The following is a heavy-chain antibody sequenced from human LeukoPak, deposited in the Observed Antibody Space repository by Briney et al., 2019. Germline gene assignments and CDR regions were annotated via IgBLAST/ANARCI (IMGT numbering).Heavy chain of an antibody. J-gene: IGHJ4*02. Sequence: PSETLSLTCAVYGGSFSGYYWSWIRQPPGKGLEWIGEINRSGSTNYNPSLKSRVTISVDTSKNQFSLKLSSVTAADTAVYYCARQAYGSGSNKFDYWGQGTLVTVSS. CDR3: ARQAYGSGSNKFDY. CDR1: GGSFSGYY. CDR2: INRSGST. V-gene: IGHV4-34*01. D-gene: IGHD3-10*01.